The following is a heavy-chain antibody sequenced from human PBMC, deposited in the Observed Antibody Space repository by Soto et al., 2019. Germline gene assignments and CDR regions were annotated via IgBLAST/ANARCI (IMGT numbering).Heavy chain of an antibody. CDR3: ARTYYYDSSGYSGTIFDY. Sequence: SETLSLTCAVYGGSFSGYYWSWIRQPPGKGLEWIGEINHSGSTNYNPSLKSRVTISVDTSKNHFSLKLSSVTAADTAVYYCARTYYYDSSGYSGTIFDYWGQGTLVTVS. CDR2: INHSGST. J-gene: IGHJ4*02. D-gene: IGHD3-22*01. V-gene: IGHV4-34*01. CDR1: GGSFSGYY.